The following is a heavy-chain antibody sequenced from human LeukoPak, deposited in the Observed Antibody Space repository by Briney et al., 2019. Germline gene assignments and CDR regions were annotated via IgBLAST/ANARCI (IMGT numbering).Heavy chain of an antibody. CDR1: GFTFSSYS. D-gene: IGHD1-1*01. CDR2: ISSSSSYI. J-gene: IGHJ4*02. CDR3: ARAPGATADY. V-gene: IGHV3-21*01. Sequence: GGSLRLSCAASGFTFSSYSMNWVRQAPGKGLEWVSSISSSSSYIYYADSVKGRFTISRDNAKNSLYLQMNSLRAEGTAVYYCARAPGATADYWGQGTLVTVSS.